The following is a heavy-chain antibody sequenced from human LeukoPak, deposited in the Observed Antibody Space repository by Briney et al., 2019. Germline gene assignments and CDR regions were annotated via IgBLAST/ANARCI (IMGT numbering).Heavy chain of an antibody. Sequence: SETLSLTCAVSGTFISSGGYSWNWIRQPPGQALEWIGYSNHTGGPYYNPSLKSRVIISVDRSENRFSLKLNSVTAADTAVYYCARGRGYYDSSGYYHLGDYFDYWGQGTLVTVSS. V-gene: IGHV4-30-2*01. D-gene: IGHD3-22*01. J-gene: IGHJ4*02. CDR2: SNHTGGP. CDR1: GTFISSGGYS. CDR3: ARGRGYYDSSGYYHLGDYFDY.